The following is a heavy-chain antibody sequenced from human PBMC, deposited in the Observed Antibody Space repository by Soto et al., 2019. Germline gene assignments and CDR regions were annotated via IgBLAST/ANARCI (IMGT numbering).Heavy chain of an antibody. V-gene: IGHV3-21*01. D-gene: IGHD2-21*02. CDR2: ISSSSSYI. CDR3: AREGDIVVVTYWYLDL. J-gene: IGHJ2*01. Sequence: GGSLRLSCAASGFTFSSYSMNWVRQAPGKGLEWVSSISSSSSYIYYADSVKGRFTISRDNAKNSLYLHMNSLRAEDTAVYYCAREGDIVVVTYWYLDLWGRGTLVTVSS. CDR1: GFTFSSYS.